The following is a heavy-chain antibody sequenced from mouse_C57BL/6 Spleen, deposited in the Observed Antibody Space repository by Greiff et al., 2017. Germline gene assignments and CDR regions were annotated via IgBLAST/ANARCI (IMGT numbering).Heavy chain of an antibody. CDR1: GYTFTDYE. V-gene: IGHV1-15*01. CDR2: IDPETGGT. Sequence: QVQLTESGAELVRPGASVTLSCKASGYTFTDYEMHWVKQTPVHGLEWIGAIDPETGGTAYSQKFKGKAILTADKSSSTAYMELRSLTSEDSAVYYCTKATTVGSSYFDYWGQGTTLTVSS. D-gene: IGHD1-1*01. CDR3: TKATTVGSSYFDY. J-gene: IGHJ2*01.